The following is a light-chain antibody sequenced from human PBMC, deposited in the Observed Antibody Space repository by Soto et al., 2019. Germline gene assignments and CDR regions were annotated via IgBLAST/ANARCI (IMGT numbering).Light chain of an antibody. CDR1: SSDVGGYNY. J-gene: IGLJ1*01. CDR2: DVS. Sequence: LTQPASVSGSPGQSITISCTGTSSDVGGYNYVSWYQQHPGKAPKLMIYDVSDRPSGVSNRFSGSKSGNTASLTISGLQAEDEADYYCNSYTSSSTYVFGTGTKVTVL. CDR3: NSYTSSSTYV. V-gene: IGLV2-14*03.